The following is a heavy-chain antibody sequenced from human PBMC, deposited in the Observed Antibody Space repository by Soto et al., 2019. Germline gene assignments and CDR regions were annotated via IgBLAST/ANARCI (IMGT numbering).Heavy chain of an antibody. CDR1: GGSVSSGDYY. CDR2: IYYSGNT. V-gene: IGHV4-61*08. CDR3: ARIPVDTSMIYWLDP. J-gene: IGHJ5*02. Sequence: ETLFLTCTVSGGSVSSGDYYWSWIRQPPGKGLEWIGYIYYSGNTNYNPSLKSRVIISVDTSKNLFSLKLTSVTAADTAVYYCARIPVDTSMIYWLDPWGQGTLVTVSS. D-gene: IGHD5-18*01.